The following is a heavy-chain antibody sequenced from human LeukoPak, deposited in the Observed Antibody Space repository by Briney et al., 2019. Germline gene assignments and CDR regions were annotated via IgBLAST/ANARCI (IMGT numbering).Heavy chain of an antibody. D-gene: IGHD6-13*01. J-gene: IGHJ3*02. CDR3: TTRNTRRAAAGTRFDI. Sequence: PGGSLRLSCAASGFTFSNAWMSWVRQAPGKGLEWVGRIKSKTDGGTTDYAAPVKGRFTISRDDSKNTLYLQMNSLKTEDTAVYYCTTRNTRRAAAGTRFDIWGQGTMVTVSS. CDR2: IKSKTDGGTT. V-gene: IGHV3-15*01. CDR1: GFTFSNAW.